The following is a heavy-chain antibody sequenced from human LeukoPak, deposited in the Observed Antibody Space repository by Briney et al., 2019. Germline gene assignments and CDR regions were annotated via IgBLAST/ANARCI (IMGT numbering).Heavy chain of an antibody. CDR3: ASSSGSSKFVPLDF. Sequence: GASVNVCCNASGYTFTGYYMHWVRQAPGQGLEWMGWINPNSGDTNYAQKFQGRVTLTRDTSITTAYMELNNLKSDDSAVFYCASSSGSSKFVPLDFWGQGTLVTVSS. D-gene: IGHD1-26*01. CDR1: GYTFTGYY. V-gene: IGHV1-2*02. J-gene: IGHJ4*02. CDR2: INPNSGDT.